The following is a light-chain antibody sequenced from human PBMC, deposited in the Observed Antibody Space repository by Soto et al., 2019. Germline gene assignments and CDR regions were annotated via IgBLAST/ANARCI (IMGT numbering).Light chain of an antibody. CDR1: QSVSSN. J-gene: IGKJ3*01. CDR2: GAS. Sequence: EIVMTQSPATLSVSPGEXATLSCRASQSVSSNLAWYQQKPGQAPRLLIYGASTRATGIPARFSGSGSGTEFTLTISSLQSEDFAVYYCQQYNNWPSTFGPGTKVDIK. CDR3: QQYNNWPST. V-gene: IGKV3-15*01.